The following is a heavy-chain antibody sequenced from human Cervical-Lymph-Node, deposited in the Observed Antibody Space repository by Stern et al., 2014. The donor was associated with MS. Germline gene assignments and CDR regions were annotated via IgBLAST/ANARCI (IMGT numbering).Heavy chain of an antibody. CDR2: IHYSGST. Sequence: QLQLQESSPGLVKPSQTLSLTCTVSGGSISGAAYYWSWIRQHPGKGLEWIGYIHYSGSTYYKPSHRSRVTITVDTSKNQFSLRLNSVTAAYTALYYCARSDRLWGSFDYWGQGTLVTVSS. V-gene: IGHV4-31*03. J-gene: IGHJ4*02. CDR3: ARSDRLWGSFDY. CDR1: GGSISGAAYY. D-gene: IGHD3-16*01.